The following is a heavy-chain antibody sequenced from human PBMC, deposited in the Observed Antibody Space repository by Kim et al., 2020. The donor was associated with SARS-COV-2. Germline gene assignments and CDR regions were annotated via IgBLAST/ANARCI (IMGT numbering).Heavy chain of an antibody. CDR3: AREVHYSNYVNWFDP. CDR1: GGSVSSGSYY. D-gene: IGHD4-4*01. V-gene: IGHV4-61*01. CDR2: IYYSGST. Sequence: SETLSLTCTVSGGSVSSGSYYWSWIRQPPGKGLEWIGYIYYSGSTNYNPSLKSRVTISVDTSKNQFSLKLSSVTAADTAVYYCAREVHYSNYVNWFDPWGQGTLVTVSS. J-gene: IGHJ5*02.